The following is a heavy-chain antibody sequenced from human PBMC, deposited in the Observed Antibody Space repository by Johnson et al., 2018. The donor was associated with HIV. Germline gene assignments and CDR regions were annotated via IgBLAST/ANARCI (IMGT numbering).Heavy chain of an antibody. D-gene: IGHD6-25*01. CDR2: ISGSGAST. J-gene: IGHJ3*02. Sequence: MLLVESGGGLVQPGGSLRLSCAASGFTFSSYAMSWVRQAPGTGLEWVAGISGSGASTYYAASVKGRFTISRDNSKSTLYLQMNSLRAYDTALYYCARLAAYDAFDIWGQGTMVTVSS. CDR3: ARLAAYDAFDI. CDR1: GFTFSSYA. V-gene: IGHV3-23*04.